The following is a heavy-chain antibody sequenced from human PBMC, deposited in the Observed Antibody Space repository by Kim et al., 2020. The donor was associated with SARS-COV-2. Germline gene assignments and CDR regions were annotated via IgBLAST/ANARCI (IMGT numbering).Heavy chain of an antibody. Sequence: SETLSLTCTVSGGSISSYYWSWIRQPPGKGLEWIGYIYYSGSTNYNPSLKSRVTISVDTSKNQFSLKLSSVTAADTAVYYCARGARGARLSIYYGMDVWGQGTTVTVSS. J-gene: IGHJ6*02. CDR2: IYYSGST. CDR1: GGSISSYY. D-gene: IGHD3-10*01. V-gene: IGHV4-59*01. CDR3: ARGARGARLSIYYGMDV.